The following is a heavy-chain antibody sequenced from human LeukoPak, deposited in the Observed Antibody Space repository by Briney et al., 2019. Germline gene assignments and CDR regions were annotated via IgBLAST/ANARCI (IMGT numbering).Heavy chain of an antibody. CDR2: IYHSGTT. CDR1: RGSLIPNY. Sequence: SETLSLTCTVSRGSLIPNYWSWIRQPPGKGLEWIGYIYHSGTTNYSPPLKGRATLSVDTSKNQISLRLSSVTAADTAVYFCARVDSGTYYMPFDYWGQGSLVTVSS. V-gene: IGHV4-59*01. CDR3: ARVDSGTYYMPFDY. J-gene: IGHJ4*02. D-gene: IGHD1-26*01.